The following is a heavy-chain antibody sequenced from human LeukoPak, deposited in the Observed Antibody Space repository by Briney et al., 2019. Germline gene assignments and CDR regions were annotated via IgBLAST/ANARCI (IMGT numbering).Heavy chain of an antibody. J-gene: IGHJ4*02. CDR2: ISYDGSNK. Sequence: PGRSLRLSCAASGFTFSSYAMHWVRQAPGKGLEWVAVISYDGSNKYYADSVKGRFTISRDNSKNTLYLQMNSLRAEDTAVYYCAKMERTTVTTSYDFDYWGQGTLVTVSS. V-gene: IGHV3-30-3*02. D-gene: IGHD4-17*01. CDR3: AKMERTTVTTSYDFDY. CDR1: GFTFSSYA.